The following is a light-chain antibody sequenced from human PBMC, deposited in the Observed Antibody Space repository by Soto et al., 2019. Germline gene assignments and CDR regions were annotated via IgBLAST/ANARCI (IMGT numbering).Light chain of an antibody. V-gene: IGKV3-11*01. CDR1: QSVSSY. CDR2: DAS. CDR3: QQRSNWT. J-gene: IGKJ4*01. Sequence: EIVLTQSPATLSLSPGERATLSCRASQSVSSYLAWYQQKPGQAPRLLIYDASNRATGIPARFSGSGSGTDFNLTISSLEPEDFAVYYFQQRSNWTFGGGTKVEIK.